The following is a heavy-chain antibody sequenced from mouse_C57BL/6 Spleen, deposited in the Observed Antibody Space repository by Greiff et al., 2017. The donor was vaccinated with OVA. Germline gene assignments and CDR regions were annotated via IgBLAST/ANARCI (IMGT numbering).Heavy chain of an antibody. CDR1: GYTFTGYW. D-gene: IGHD1-1*01. CDR2: ILPGSGST. J-gene: IGHJ3*01. CDR3: ARGGHYYGSSYLFAY. Sequence: QVQLKQSGAELMKPGASVKLSCKATGYTFTGYWIEWVKQRPGHGLEWIGEILPGSGSTNYNEKFKGKATFTADTSSNTAYMQLSSLTTEDSAIYYCARGGHYYGSSYLFAYWGQGTLVTVSA. V-gene: IGHV1-9*01.